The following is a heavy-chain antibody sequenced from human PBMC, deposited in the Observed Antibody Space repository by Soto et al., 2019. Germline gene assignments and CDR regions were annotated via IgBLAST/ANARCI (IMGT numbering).Heavy chain of an antibody. CDR1: GFTFRSYA. CDR3: AKGARGWELLGDAFDI. D-gene: IGHD1-26*01. CDR2: ISGSGGST. J-gene: IGHJ3*02. Sequence: EVQLLESGEGLVQPGGSLRLSCAASGFTFRSYAMSWVRQAPGKGLEWVSAISGSGGSTYYADSVKGRFTISRDNSKNTLYLQMNSLRAEDTAVYYCAKGARGWELLGDAFDIWGQGTMVTVSS. V-gene: IGHV3-23*01.